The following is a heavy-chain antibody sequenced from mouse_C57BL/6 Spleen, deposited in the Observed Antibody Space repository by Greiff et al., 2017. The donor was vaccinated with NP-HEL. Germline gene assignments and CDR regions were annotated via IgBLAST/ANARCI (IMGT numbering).Heavy chain of an antibody. J-gene: IGHJ4*01. CDR2: IVPETGGT. V-gene: IGHV1-15*01. D-gene: IGHD2-12*01. Sequence: QVQLKQSGAELVRPGASVTLSCKASGYTFTDYEMHWVKQTPVHGLEWIGAIVPETGGTAYNQKFKGKAILTADKSSSTAYMELRSLTSEDSAVYYCIAIEYAMDYWGQGTSVTVSS. CDR1: GYTFTDYE. CDR3: IAIEYAMDY.